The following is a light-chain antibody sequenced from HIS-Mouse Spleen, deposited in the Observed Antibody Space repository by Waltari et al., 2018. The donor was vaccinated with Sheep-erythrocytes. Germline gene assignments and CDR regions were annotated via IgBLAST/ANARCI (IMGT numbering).Light chain of an antibody. J-gene: IGLJ2*01. Sequence: QSALTQPPSVSGSPGQSVTISCTRTSSDVGGDPYVSWYQPHPDKAPKLRIYDASKRPTGLPGRFSGSKAGNTASRTISGLQAEDEADYYCCSYAGSSTLVFGGGTKLTVL. V-gene: IGLV2-11*01. CDR1: SSDVGGDPY. CDR2: DAS. CDR3: CSYAGSSTLV.